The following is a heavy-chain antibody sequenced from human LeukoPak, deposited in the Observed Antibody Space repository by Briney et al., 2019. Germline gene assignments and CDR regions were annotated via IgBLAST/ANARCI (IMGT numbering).Heavy chain of an antibody. J-gene: IGHJ4*01. D-gene: IGHD3-10*01. CDR2: IYYSGST. Sequence: SETLSLLCTVSGGSFNSYCWSWLRQPPGKGLEWIGYIYYSGSTNYNPSLKSRVTISVDTSNNQFSLRLSSVTAADTAVYYCARTLAGDYFCYWGTLVLVTVSS. CDR3: ARTLAGDYFCY. V-gene: IGHV4-59*08. CDR1: GGSFNSYC.